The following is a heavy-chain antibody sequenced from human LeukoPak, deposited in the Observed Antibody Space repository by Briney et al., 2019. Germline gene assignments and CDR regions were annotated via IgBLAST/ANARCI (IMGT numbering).Heavy chain of an antibody. D-gene: IGHD6-6*01. Sequence: GGSLRLSCAASGFTFSSYEMSWVRQAPGKGLEWVSYISSSGSTIYYADSVKGRFTISRDNAKNSLYLQMNSLRAEDTAVYYCARDGAYSSSFDPWGQGTLVTVSS. J-gene: IGHJ5*02. CDR2: ISSSGSTI. CDR1: GFTFSSYE. V-gene: IGHV3-48*03. CDR3: ARDGAYSSSFDP.